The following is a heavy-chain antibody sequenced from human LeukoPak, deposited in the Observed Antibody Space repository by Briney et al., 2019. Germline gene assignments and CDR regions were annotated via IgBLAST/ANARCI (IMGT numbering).Heavy chain of an antibody. J-gene: IGHJ4*02. CDR1: GFTFSSHA. D-gene: IGHD3-22*01. CDR2: ISGSGGST. CDR3: AKATMIVVVMAFDY. V-gene: IGHV3-23*01. Sequence: GGSLRLSCAASGFTFSSHAMSWVRQAPGKGLEWVSAISGSGGSTYYADSVKGRFTISRDNSKNTLYLQMNSLRAEDTAVYYCAKATMIVVVMAFDYWGQGTLVTVSS.